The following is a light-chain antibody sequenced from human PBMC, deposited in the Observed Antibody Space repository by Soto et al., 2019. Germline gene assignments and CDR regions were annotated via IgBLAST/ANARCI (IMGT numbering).Light chain of an antibody. CDR2: DNN. CDR1: SSNIENNY. V-gene: IGLV1-51*01. Sequence: QAVVTQPPSVSAAPGQKVTISCSGSSSNIENNYVSWYQQLPGTAPKLLIYDNNKRPSEITDRFSGYKSGTSATMGITGLQTGDEADYHSGTWDSSLNGVVFGGGTQLTVL. CDR3: GTWDSSLNGVV. J-gene: IGLJ2*01.